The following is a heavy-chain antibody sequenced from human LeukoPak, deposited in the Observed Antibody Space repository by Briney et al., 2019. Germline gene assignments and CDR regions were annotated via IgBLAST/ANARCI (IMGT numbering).Heavy chain of an antibody. D-gene: IGHD5-18*01. V-gene: IGHV3-23*01. CDR2: ISGSGGVT. Sequence: QPGGSLRLSCAASGFTFSSYAVSWVRQAPGKGLEWVSAISGSGGVTDYADSVKGRFTISRDNSKNTLYLQMNSLRAEDTAVYYCARGRGMVTPYYYFDYWGQGTLVTVSS. CDR3: ARGRGMVTPYYYFDY. CDR1: GFTFSSYA. J-gene: IGHJ4*02.